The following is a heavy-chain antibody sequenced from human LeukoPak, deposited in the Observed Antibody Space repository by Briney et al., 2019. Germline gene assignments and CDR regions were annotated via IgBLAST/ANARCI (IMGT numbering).Heavy chain of an antibody. J-gene: IGHJ6*03. Sequence: PSETLSLTCTVSGDSINSGSYYWSWIRQPAGKGLEWIGRIYTSGSTNYNPSLKSRVTMSVDTSKNQFSLKLSSVTAADTAVYYCARVRSSSDYYYYMDVWGKGTTVTVSS. CDR3: ARVRSSSDYYYYMDV. CDR1: GDSINSGSYY. V-gene: IGHV4-61*02. D-gene: IGHD6-6*01. CDR2: IYTSGST.